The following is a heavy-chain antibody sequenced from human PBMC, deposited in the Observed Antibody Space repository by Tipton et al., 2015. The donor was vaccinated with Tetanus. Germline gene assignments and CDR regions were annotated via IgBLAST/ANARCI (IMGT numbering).Heavy chain of an antibody. CDR3: ARPEASGRARGFDI. CDR2: MCNSGAT. CDR1: GDSLSNGDYY. V-gene: IGHV4-39*02. J-gene: IGHJ3*02. Sequence: TLSLTCTVSGDSLSNGDYYWAWIRQPPGKGLEWIGTMCNSGATYYNPSLKGRVTISGDTSKNLFSLTSVTASDTAVYYCARPEASGRARGFDIWGQGTKVTVSP. D-gene: IGHD3-10*01.